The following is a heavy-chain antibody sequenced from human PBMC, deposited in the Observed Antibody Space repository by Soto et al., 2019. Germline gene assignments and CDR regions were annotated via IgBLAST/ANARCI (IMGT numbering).Heavy chain of an antibody. V-gene: IGHV4-34*01. Sequence: SETLSLTCAVYGGSFSGYYWSWIRQPPGKGLEWIGEINHSGSTNYNPSLKRGVTITVDTSKNQSALKLSSVTAADTAVYYCAGETGGIAIRNHAFDIWGQGTMVTVSS. CDR2: INHSGST. CDR1: GGSFSGYY. J-gene: IGHJ3*02. CDR3: AGETGGIAIRNHAFDI. D-gene: IGHD2-21*01.